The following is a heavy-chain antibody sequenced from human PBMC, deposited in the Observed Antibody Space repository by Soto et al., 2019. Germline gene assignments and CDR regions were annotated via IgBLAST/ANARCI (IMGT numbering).Heavy chain of an antibody. V-gene: IGHV3-23*01. CDR2: ISVSSTYR. D-gene: IGHD1-26*01. CDR3: XXXRVGRXKDAPAQ. J-gene: IGHJ4*02. Sequence: EVQLLESGGGLVQPGGSLRLSCAASGFTFSSYAMTWVRLAPGKGLEWVSGISVSSTYRNYADLVKGRFTISRDDSKNMVXXXXXXXRVXXXXXXXXXXXRVGRXKDAPAQWGQGTLVTVSS. CDR1: GFTFSSYA.